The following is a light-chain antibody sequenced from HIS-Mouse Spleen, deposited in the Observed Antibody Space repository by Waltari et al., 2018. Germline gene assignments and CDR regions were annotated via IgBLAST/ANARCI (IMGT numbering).Light chain of an antibody. Sequence: QSALTQPASVSGSPGQSITISCTGTRRDVGSYNLVSWYQQPPGKAPKLMIYEGSKRPSGVSNRFSGSKSGNTASLTISGLQAEDEADYYCCSYAGSSTYVFGTGTKVTAL. J-gene: IGLJ1*01. CDR3: CSYAGSSTYV. CDR2: EGS. V-gene: IGLV2-23*01. CDR1: RRDVGSYNL.